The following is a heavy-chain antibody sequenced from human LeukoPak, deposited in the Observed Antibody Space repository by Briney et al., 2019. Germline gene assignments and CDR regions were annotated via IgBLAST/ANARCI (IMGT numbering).Heavy chain of an antibody. V-gene: IGHV4-31*03. Sequence: SETLSLTCTVSGGSISSGGYYWSWLRQHPGTGLEWIGYIYYSGSTYYNPSLKSRVTISVDTSKNQFSLKLSSVTAADTAVYYCARGGYYSRTFDYWGQGTLVTVSS. CDR1: GGSISSGGYY. CDR2: IYYSGST. J-gene: IGHJ4*02. D-gene: IGHD3-22*01. CDR3: ARGGYYSRTFDY.